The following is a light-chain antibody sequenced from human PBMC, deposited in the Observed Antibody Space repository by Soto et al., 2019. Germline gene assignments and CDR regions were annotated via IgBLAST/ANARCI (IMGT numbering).Light chain of an antibody. CDR1: SSDVGAYNY. Sequence: QSVLTQPASVSGSPGQSITISCTGTSSDVGAYNYVSWYQQHPGKAPKLIIYDVSNRPSGVSNRFSGSKSGNTASLTISGLLAEDEADYYCKSYTGSTTLYVFGTGTKVTVL. V-gene: IGLV2-14*01. CDR2: DVS. CDR3: KSYTGSTTLYV. J-gene: IGLJ1*01.